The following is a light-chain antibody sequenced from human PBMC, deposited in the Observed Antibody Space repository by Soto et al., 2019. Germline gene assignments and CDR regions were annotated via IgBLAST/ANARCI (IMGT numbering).Light chain of an antibody. Sequence: EIVMTQSPATLSVSSGERATLSCRASQSVSSNLAWYQQKPGQAPRLLIYGASTRATGIPARFIGSGSGTEFTHTISSLQSEDFAVYYCQQYNNWPRTFGQGTKVEIK. J-gene: IGKJ1*01. V-gene: IGKV3-15*01. CDR1: QSVSSN. CDR2: GAS. CDR3: QQYNNWPRT.